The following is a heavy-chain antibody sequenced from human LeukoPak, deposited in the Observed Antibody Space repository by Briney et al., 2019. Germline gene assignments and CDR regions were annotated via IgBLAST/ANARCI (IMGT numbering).Heavy chain of an antibody. Sequence: GGSRRLSCAASGFTFSDYYMSWTRQAPGKGLEWISYISSSSSYTNYADSVKGRFTISRDNAKSSLYLQMNSLRAEDTAVYYCARVVAVTSYYFDNLGHGTLVTLSS. J-gene: IGHJ4*03. CDR3: ARVVAVTSYYFDN. D-gene: IGHD2-21*02. CDR2: ISSSSSYT. V-gene: IGHV3-11*06. CDR1: GFTFSDYY.